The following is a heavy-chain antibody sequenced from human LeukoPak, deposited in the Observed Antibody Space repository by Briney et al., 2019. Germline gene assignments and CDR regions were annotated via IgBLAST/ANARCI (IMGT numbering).Heavy chain of an antibody. CDR2: ISSSGSTI. J-gene: IGHJ4*02. D-gene: IGHD3-10*01. V-gene: IGHV3-11*01. Sequence: GGSLRLSCAASGFTFSDYYMSWIRQAPGKGLEWVSYISSSGSTIDYADSVKGRFTISRDNAKNSLYLQMNSLRAEDTAVYYCARTMVRGVHFDYWGQGTLVTVSS. CDR1: GFTFSDYY. CDR3: ARTMVRGVHFDY.